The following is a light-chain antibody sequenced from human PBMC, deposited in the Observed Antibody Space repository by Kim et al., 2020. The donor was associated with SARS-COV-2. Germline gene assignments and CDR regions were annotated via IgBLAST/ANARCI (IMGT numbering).Light chain of an antibody. CDR1: QSISNY. J-gene: IGKJ5*01. CDR3: QHHDH. Sequence: EIVLTQSPATLSLSPGERGTLSCRASQSISNYLAWYQQKPGQAPRLLIYDASNRATGISARFTGGGSGTDFTLTISSLEPEDFAVYYCQHHDHFGQGTRLEIK. V-gene: IGKV3-11*01. CDR2: DAS.